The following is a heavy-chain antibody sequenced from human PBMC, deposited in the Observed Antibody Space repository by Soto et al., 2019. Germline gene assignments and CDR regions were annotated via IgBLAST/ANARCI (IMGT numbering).Heavy chain of an antibody. Sequence: SETLSLTCTVSGGSISSYYWSWIRQPPGKGLEWIGYIYYSGSTNYNPSLKSRVTISVDTSKNQFSLKLSSVTAADTAVYYCARVASHDFWSGYYEYYMDVWGKGTTVTVSS. J-gene: IGHJ6*03. CDR2: IYYSGST. CDR1: GGSISSYY. D-gene: IGHD3-3*01. CDR3: ARVASHDFWSGYYEYYMDV. V-gene: IGHV4-59*01.